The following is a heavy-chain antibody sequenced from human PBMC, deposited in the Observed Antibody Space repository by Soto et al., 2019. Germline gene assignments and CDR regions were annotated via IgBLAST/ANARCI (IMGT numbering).Heavy chain of an antibody. CDR1: GGSISSGGYS. V-gene: IGHV4-30-2*01. CDR2: IYHSGST. Sequence: QLQLQESGSGLVKPSQTLSLTCAVSGGSISSGGYSWSWIRQPPGKGLEWIGYIYHSGSTYYNPSLKSRDPTSVDRSKSQFSLKLSSVTAADTAVYDGARGQVVAAEHWGQGTLVTVSS. CDR3: ARGQVVAAEH. D-gene: IGHD2-15*01. J-gene: IGHJ4*02.